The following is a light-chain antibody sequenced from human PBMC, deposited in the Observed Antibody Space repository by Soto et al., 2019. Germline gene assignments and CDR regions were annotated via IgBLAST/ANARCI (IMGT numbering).Light chain of an antibody. Sequence: AIQLTQSPSSLSASVGDRVTITCRASQGISSFLAWYQQKPGKAPKFLIYAASSLESGVPSRFSGSGSGTDFTLTISSLQPEDCATYYCQQFDRYPYTFGQGTKLEI. J-gene: IGKJ2*01. CDR3: QQFDRYPYT. V-gene: IGKV1-13*02. CDR1: QGISSF. CDR2: AAS.